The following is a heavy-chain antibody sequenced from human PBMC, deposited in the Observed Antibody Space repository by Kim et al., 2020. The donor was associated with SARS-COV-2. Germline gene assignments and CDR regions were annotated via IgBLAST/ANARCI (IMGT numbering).Heavy chain of an antibody. CDR2: TTNKNNIYTT. Sequence: GGSLRLSCAASGFQFTDHYMDWVRQAPGKGLEWLSRTTNKNNIYTTYAPSVKGRITVSRDDSKNSLFLQMNSLQSEDTAVYFCARDTAAAMDVWGQGTTV. J-gene: IGHJ6*02. V-gene: IGHV3-72*01. D-gene: IGHD6-25*01. CDR1: GFQFTDHY. CDR3: ARDTAAAMDV.